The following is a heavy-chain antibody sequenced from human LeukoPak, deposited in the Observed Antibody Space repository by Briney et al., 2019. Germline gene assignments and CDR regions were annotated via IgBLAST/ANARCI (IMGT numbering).Heavy chain of an antibody. CDR3: ANNPPYYYDSSGATPIDY. J-gene: IGHJ4*02. CDR1: GFTFRTYG. V-gene: IGHV3-30*02. D-gene: IGHD3-22*01. CDR2: IGYDGTKT. Sequence: GGSLRLSCASSGFTFRTYGMHWVRQAPGKGLEWVTFIGYDGTKTDYIDSVKGRFTISRDNSKNTLYLQMNSLRAEDTAVYYCANNPPYYYDSSGATPIDYWGQGTLVTVSS.